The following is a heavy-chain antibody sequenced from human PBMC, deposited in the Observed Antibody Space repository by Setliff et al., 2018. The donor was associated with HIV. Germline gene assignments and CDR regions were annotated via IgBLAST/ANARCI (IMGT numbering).Heavy chain of an antibody. CDR3: ARDSAVPSLYHYYYMDV. D-gene: IGHD6-19*01. V-gene: IGHV1-69*04. CDR2: IFPILAIT. J-gene: IGHJ6*03. CDR1: GNSFNGDF. Sequence: RASVKVSCKAPGNSFNGDFLNWVRQAPGQGLEWMGSIFPILAITNYAQKSQGRVTITADRSSGTAHMELSSLRSEDTAVYYCARDSAVPSLYHYYYMDVWGEGTTVTVSS.